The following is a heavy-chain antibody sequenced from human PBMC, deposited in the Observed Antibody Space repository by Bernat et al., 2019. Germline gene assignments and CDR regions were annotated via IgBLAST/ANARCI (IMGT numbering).Heavy chain of an antibody. CDR3: VRDYGGIFH. Sequence: EVQLVESGGGLVQPGGSLRLSCAASGFTFSGCWMQWVRQAPGKGLVWVAHITNDGSTTTYADSVRGRFTISRDNAKNTLYLQMNSLRVEDTAVYYCVRDYGGIFHWSQGSLVTVSS. V-gene: IGHV3-74*01. CDR2: ITNDGSTT. D-gene: IGHD3-16*01. CDR1: GFTFSGCW. J-gene: IGHJ4*02.